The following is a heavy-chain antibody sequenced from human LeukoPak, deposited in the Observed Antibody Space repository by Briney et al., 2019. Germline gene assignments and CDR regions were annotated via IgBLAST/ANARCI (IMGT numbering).Heavy chain of an antibody. CDR3: ARQVEDYYDSSGYLLFGFDY. Sequence: SETLSHTCTVSGGSISSSSYYWGWIRQPPGKGLEWIGSISYSGSTYYNPSLKSRVTISVDTSKNQFSLKLSSVTAADTAVYYCARQVEDYYDSSGYLLFGFDYWGQGTLVTVSS. CDR2: ISYSGST. V-gene: IGHV4-39*01. J-gene: IGHJ4*02. D-gene: IGHD3-22*01. CDR1: GGSISSSSYY.